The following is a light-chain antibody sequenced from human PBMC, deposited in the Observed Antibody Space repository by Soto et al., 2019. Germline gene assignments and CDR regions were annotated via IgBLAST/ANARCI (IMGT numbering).Light chain of an antibody. Sequence: QSVLTQPASVSGSPGQSTTISCTGTNSDVGRYNLVSWYQQHPGKAPKLMVYEGSKWPSGVSTRFSGSKSGNTASLTISGLQAEDEADYYCCSYASSSTYVFGTGTKVTVL. CDR2: EGS. CDR3: CSYASSSTYV. J-gene: IGLJ1*01. V-gene: IGLV2-23*01. CDR1: NSDVGRYNL.